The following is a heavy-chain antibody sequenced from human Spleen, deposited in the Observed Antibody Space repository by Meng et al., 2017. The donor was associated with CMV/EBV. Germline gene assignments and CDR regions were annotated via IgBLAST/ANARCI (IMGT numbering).Heavy chain of an antibody. V-gene: IGHV3-7*01. CDR1: GFTFSSYW. CDR3: ARRTGTSYWYFDL. CDR2: IKQDGSEK. Sequence: GGSLRLSCAASGFTFSSYWMSWVRQAPGKGLEWVANIKQDGSEKYYADSVKGRFTISRDNAKNTLYLQMNSLRAEDTAVYYCARRTGTSYWYFDLWGRGTLVTVSS. J-gene: IGHJ2*01. D-gene: IGHD1-1*01.